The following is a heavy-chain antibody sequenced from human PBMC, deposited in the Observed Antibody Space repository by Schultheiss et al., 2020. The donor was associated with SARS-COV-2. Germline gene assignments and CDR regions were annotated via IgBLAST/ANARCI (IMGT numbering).Heavy chain of an antibody. J-gene: IGHJ4*02. CDR1: GGSFGGYY. CDR3: ASRAAAGSY. Sequence: SETLSLTCAVYGGSFGGYYWSWIRQPPGKGLEWIGEINHSGSTNYNPSLKSRVTISVDTSKNQFSLKLSSVTAADTAVYYCASRAAAGSYWGQGTLVTVSS. V-gene: IGHV4-34*01. D-gene: IGHD6-13*01. CDR2: INHSGST.